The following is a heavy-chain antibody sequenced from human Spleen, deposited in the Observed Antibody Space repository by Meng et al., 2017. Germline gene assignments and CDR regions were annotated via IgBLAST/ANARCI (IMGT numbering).Heavy chain of an antibody. CDR2: IYYSGST. CDR3: VRSSGWVRTGFDP. D-gene: IGHD6-19*01. V-gene: IGHV4-30-4*01. Sequence: QVQLQESGPGLVKPSQTLSLTCTVSGGSISSGDYYWSWIRQPPGKGLEWIGYIYYSGSTYYNPSLKSRVTISVDTSKNQFSLKLTSVTAADTAVYYCVRSSGWVRTGFDPWGQGTPVTVSS. CDR1: GGSISSGDYY. J-gene: IGHJ5*02.